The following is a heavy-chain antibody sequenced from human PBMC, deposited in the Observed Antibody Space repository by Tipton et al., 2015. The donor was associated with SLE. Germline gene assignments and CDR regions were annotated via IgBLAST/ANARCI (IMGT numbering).Heavy chain of an antibody. Sequence: TLSLTCTVSGGSISSHYWSWIRQTPGKGLEWIGYIYYSGDTKYNPSLKSRVTISVDTSKNQFSLKLGSVTAADTAVYYCASGVGYSSSWSTRDAFDIWAKGQWSPSLQ. CDR1: GGSISSHY. D-gene: IGHD6-13*01. CDR2: IYYSGDT. V-gene: IGHV4-59*08. J-gene: IGHJ3*02. CDR3: ASGVGYSSSWSTRDAFDI.